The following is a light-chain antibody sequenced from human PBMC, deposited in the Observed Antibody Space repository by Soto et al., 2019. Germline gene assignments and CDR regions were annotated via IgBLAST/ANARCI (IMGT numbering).Light chain of an antibody. J-gene: IGKJ1*01. CDR3: QQYGSSPLT. CDR2: GAS. V-gene: IGKV3-20*01. CDR1: QRVSSSY. Sequence: EIVLTQSPGTLSLSPGERATLSCRASQRVSSSYLAWYQQKPGQAPRLLIYGASSRATGIPDRFDGSGSVTDFTLTISRLEPEDLAVYYCQQYGSSPLTFGQGPKVEIK.